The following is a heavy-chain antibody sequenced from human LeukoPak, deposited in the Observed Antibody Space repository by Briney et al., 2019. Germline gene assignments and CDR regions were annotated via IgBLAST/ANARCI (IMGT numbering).Heavy chain of an antibody. D-gene: IGHD3-22*01. CDR2: ISWDGTT. Sequence: GGSLRLSCAVSGFTFEDYTLHWVRQVPGKTLEWVSLISWDGTTYYTDSVKGRFTISRDNSQDSLYLQRDTLRSEDTAFYYCVKDLTYESSGSFFDYWGRGTLVTVS. V-gene: IGHV3-43*01. CDR3: VKDLTYESSGSFFDY. CDR1: GFTFEDYT. J-gene: IGHJ4*02.